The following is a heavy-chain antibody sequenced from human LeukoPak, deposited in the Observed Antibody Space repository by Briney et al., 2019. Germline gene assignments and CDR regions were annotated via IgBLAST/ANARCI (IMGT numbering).Heavy chain of an antibody. Sequence: SETLSLTCAVYGGSFSGYYWSWIRQPPGKGLEWIGEINHSGSTNYNPSLKSRVTISVDTSKNQFSLKLSYVTAADTAVYYCARGFRAFDIWGQGTMVTVSS. J-gene: IGHJ3*02. CDR1: GGSFSGYY. CDR3: ARGFRAFDI. V-gene: IGHV4-34*01. CDR2: INHSGST.